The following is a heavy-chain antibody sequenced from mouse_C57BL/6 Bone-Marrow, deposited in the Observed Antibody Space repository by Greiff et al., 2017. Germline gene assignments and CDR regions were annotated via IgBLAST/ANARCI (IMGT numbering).Heavy chain of an antibody. CDR1: GYAFSSSW. V-gene: IGHV1-82*01. D-gene: IGHD1-1*01. Sequence: QVQLQQSGPELVKPGASVTISCKASGYAFSSSWMNWVKQRPGKGLEWIGRIYPGDGDTNYNGKFKGKATLTADKSSSTAYMQLSSLTSEDSAVYFCARGGFITTVGTFDYWGQGTTLTVSS. CDR2: IYPGDGDT. CDR3: ARGGFITTVGTFDY. J-gene: IGHJ2*01.